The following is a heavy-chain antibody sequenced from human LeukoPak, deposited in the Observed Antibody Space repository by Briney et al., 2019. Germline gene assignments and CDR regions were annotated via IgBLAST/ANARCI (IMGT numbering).Heavy chain of an antibody. CDR1: GYTLTELS. CDR3: ATAGMATIMPLDY. V-gene: IGHV1-24*01. Sequence: ASVKVSCKVSGYTLTELSMHWVRQAPGKGLEWMGGFDPEDGETIYAQKFQGRVTMTEDASTDTAYMELSSLRSEDTAVYYCATAGMATIMPLDYWGQGTLVTVSS. J-gene: IGHJ4*02. CDR2: FDPEDGET. D-gene: IGHD5-24*01.